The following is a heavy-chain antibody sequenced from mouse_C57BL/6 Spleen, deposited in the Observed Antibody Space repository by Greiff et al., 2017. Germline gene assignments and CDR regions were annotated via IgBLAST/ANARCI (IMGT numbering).Heavy chain of an antibody. J-gene: IGHJ1*03. CDR2: INPNNGGT. Sequence: VQLQQSGPELVKPGASVKMSCKASGYTFTDYNMHWVKQSHGESLEWIGYINPNNGGTSYNQKFKGKATLTVNKSSSTAYMELSSLTSEDSAVYYCAREDYYGSSDWYFDVWGTGTTVTVSS. CDR3: AREDYYGSSDWYFDV. D-gene: IGHD1-1*01. CDR1: GYTFTDYN. V-gene: IGHV1-22*01.